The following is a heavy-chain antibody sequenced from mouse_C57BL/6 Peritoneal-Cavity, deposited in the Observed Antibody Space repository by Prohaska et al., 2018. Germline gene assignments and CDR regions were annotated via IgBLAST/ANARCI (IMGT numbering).Heavy chain of an antibody. D-gene: IGHD1-1*02. J-gene: IGHJ1*03. V-gene: IGHV1-61*01. CDR2: IYASATET. CDR3: EILWSLYFDV. Sequence: PAQGFTWIVNIYASATETHYNQKFEDKATLTVDKSSSTAYMQLNSLTSEDAAVYYCEILWSLYFDVWGTGTTVTVSS.